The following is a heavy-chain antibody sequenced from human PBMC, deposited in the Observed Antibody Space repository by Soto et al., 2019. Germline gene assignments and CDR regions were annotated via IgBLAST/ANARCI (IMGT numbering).Heavy chain of an antibody. V-gene: IGHV3-30*04. D-gene: IGHD5-18*01. CDR2: ITHDGSQK. CDR1: GFTFRSYV. CDR3: AKDLATLYSYGSLSYYYYGMDV. J-gene: IGHJ6*01. Sequence: HGGCLKLSCGVSGFTFRSYVVYWVRQAQGKGLEWVAVITHDGSQKYYADYVKGRFTISRDNSKNTLYLQMNSLRAEDTAVYYCAKDLATLYSYGSLSYYYYGMDVWGQGTTVTLSS.